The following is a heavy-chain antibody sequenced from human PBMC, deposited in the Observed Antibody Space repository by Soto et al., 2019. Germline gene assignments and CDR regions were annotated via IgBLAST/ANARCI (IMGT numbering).Heavy chain of an antibody. D-gene: IGHD6-6*01. CDR3: ARGGIAARQGAIDY. V-gene: IGHV4-34*01. CDR1: GGSFSGYY. J-gene: IGHJ4*02. Sequence: LSETLSLTCAVYGGSFSGYYWSWIRQPPGKGLEWIGEINHSGSTNYNPSLKSRVTISVDTSKNQFSLKLSSVTAADTAVYYCARGGIAARQGAIDYWGQGTLVTVSS. CDR2: INHSGST.